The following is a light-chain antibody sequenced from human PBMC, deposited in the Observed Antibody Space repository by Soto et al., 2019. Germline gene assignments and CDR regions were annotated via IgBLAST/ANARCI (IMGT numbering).Light chain of an antibody. CDR1: SSNIGAGYD. J-gene: IGLJ3*02. CDR2: DNG. Sequence: QSVLTQPPSVSGAPGQRVTISCTGSSSNIGAGYDVHWYQQLPGTAPKLLIYDNGYRPSGVPDRFSGSKSGTSASLAITGLQAEDEADYYCHSYDSSLSGYWVFGGGTKVTVL. CDR3: HSYDSSLSGYWV. V-gene: IGLV1-40*01.